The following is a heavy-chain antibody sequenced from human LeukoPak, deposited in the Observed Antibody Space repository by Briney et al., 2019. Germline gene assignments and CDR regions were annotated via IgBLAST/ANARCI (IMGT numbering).Heavy chain of an antibody. CDR2: IYYSGST. CDR1: GGSISSYY. CDR3: ARVPDNNYGDYFDAFDI. J-gene: IGHJ3*02. V-gene: IGHV4-59*01. Sequence: PSETLSLTCTVSGGSISSYYWSWIRQPPGKGLEWIGYIYYSGSTNYNPSLKSRVTISVDTSKNQFSLKLSSVTAADTAVYYCARVPDNNYGDYFDAFDIWGQGTMVTVSS. D-gene: IGHD4-17*01.